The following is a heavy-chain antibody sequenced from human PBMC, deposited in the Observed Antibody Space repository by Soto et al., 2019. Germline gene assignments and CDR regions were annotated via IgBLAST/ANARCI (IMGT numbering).Heavy chain of an antibody. CDR1: GFTFSSYE. CDR2: ISSIGCTI. CDR3: VRDPNYDGSFDY. D-gene: IGHD5-12*01. V-gene: IGHV3-48*03. Sequence: GSLRLSCAASGFTFSSYEMSWVRQAPGKGLEWVSYISSIGCTIYYADSVKGRFTISRDNAKNSLYLQMNSLRAEDTAVYYCVRDPNYDGSFDYWGQGTLVTV. J-gene: IGHJ4*02.